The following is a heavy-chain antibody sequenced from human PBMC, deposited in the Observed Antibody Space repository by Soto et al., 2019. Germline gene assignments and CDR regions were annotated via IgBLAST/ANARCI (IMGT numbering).Heavy chain of an antibody. CDR1: GFTFSRVS. V-gene: IGHV3-21*01. CDR3: ARVAY. Sequence: GGSLRLSCEASGFTFSRVSMHWVRQVPGKGLEWVASISSASSETWYSDSVKGRFIISRDNAQNSLFLQMNTLRPDDSAIYYFARVAYWGPGSQVTVSS. J-gene: IGHJ4*02. CDR2: ISSASSET.